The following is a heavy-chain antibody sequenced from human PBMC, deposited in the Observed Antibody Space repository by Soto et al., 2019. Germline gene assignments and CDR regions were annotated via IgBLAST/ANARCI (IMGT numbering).Heavy chain of an antibody. CDR2: IYPGDSDT. J-gene: IGHJ6*02. CDR3: ARRCGISTSCYDSYGMDV. D-gene: IGHD2-2*01. V-gene: IGHV5-51*01. CDR1: GYSFTSYW. Sequence: GESLKISCKGSGYSFTSYWIGWVRQMPGKGLEWMGIIYPGDSDTRYSPSFQGQVTISADKSISTAYLQWSSLKASDTAMYYCARRCGISTSCYDSYGMDVWGQGTTVTVSS.